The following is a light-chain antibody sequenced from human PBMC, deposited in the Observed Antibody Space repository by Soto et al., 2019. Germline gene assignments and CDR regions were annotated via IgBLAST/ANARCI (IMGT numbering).Light chain of an antibody. V-gene: IGKV3-20*01. CDR1: QSISSSY. Sequence: EMVVTQSPGTLSLSPGERATLSCRASQSISSSYLAWYQQRPGQAPRLLIFGASYRATGIPDRFSGSGSGTDFTITISRLEPEDFAVYYCQQYSNSPPEFTFGPGTRVDSK. J-gene: IGKJ3*01. CDR3: QQYSNSPPEFT. CDR2: GAS.